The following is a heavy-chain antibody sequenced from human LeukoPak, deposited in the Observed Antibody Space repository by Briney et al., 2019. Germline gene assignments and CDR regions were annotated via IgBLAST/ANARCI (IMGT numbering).Heavy chain of an antibody. V-gene: IGHV4-34*01. CDR3: ARGTRRYCSSTSCYPFDY. CDR2: INHSGRT. CDR1: GWSFSGYF. J-gene: IGHJ4*02. D-gene: IGHD2-2*01. Sequence: PSETLSLTCAVYGWSFSGYFWTWIRQPPGKGLDWIGEINHSGRTNYNPSLKSRVTISVDTSKNQFSLKLSSVTAADTAVYYCARGTRRYCSSTSCYPFDYWGQGTLVTVSS.